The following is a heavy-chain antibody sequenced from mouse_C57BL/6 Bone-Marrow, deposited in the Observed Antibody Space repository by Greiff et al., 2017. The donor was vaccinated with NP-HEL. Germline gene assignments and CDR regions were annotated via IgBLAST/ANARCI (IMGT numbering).Heavy chain of an antibody. CDR2: ISNGGGST. J-gene: IGHJ3*02. V-gene: IGHV5-12*01. Sequence: EVMLVESGGGLVQPGGSLKLSCAASGFTFSDYYMYWVRQTPEKRLEWVAYISNGGGSTYYPDTVKGRFTISRDNAKNTLYLQMSRLKSEDTAMYYCARHTHPWGQGTLVTVSA. CDR3: ARHTHP. CDR1: GFTFSDYY.